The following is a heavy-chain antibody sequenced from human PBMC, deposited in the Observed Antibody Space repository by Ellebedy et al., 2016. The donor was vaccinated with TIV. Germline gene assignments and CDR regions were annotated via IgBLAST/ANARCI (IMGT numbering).Heavy chain of an antibody. CDR1: GFTFSSYA. Sequence: GESLKISCAASGFTFSSYAMSWVRQAPGKGLEWVSAVSGSGGSTYYADSVKGRFTISRDNSKNTLYLQMTSLRAEDTALYYCAKDSTAGYCSGGNCYSGAFDIWGQGTMVTVSS. V-gene: IGHV3-23*01. CDR2: VSGSGGST. CDR3: AKDSTAGYCSGGNCYSGAFDI. D-gene: IGHD2-15*01. J-gene: IGHJ3*02.